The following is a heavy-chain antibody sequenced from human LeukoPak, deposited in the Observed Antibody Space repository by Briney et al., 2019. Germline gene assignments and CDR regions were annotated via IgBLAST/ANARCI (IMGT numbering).Heavy chain of an antibody. CDR3: ARDFRRLRFLEWLSSYYYMDV. CDR2: INPNSGGT. Sequence: GASVKVSCKASGYTFTGYYMLWVRQAPGQGLEWMGWINPNSGGTNYAQKFQGRVTMTRDTSISTAYMELSRLRSDDTAVYYCARDFRRLRFLEWLSSYYYMDVWGKGTTVTVSS. V-gene: IGHV1-2*02. CDR1: GYTFTGYY. D-gene: IGHD3-3*01. J-gene: IGHJ6*03.